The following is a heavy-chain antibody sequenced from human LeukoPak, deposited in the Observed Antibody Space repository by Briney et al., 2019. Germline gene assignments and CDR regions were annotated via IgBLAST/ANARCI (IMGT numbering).Heavy chain of an antibody. J-gene: IGHJ4*02. V-gene: IGHV3-74*01. Sequence: GGSLRLSCAASGFTFSSYWMHWVRQAPGKGLVWVSRINSDGSSTSYADSVKGRFTISRDNAKNTLYLQTNSPRAEDTAVYYCARGSVVPAASDYWGQGTLVTVSS. CDR2: INSDGSST. CDR1: GFTFSSYW. D-gene: IGHD2-2*01. CDR3: ARGSVVPAASDY.